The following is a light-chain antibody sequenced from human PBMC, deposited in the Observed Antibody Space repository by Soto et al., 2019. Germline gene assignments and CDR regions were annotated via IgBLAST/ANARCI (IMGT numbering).Light chain of an antibody. V-gene: IGLV1-40*01. CDR1: SSNIGAGYD. J-gene: IGLJ1*01. CDR3: QSYDSSLSGYV. Sequence: QCVLTQPPSVSGAPGRRATISCTGSSSNIGAGYDVHWYQQLPGTAPKLLIYGNSNRPSGVPDRFSGSKSGTSASLAITGLQAEDEADYYCQSYDSSLSGYVFGTGTKVTVL. CDR2: GNS.